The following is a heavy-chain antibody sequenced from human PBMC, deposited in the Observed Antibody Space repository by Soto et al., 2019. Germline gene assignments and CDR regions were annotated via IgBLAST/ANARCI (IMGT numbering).Heavy chain of an antibody. V-gene: IGHV3-23*01. CDR2: IGSVGGDT. CDR3: VKDRMAYNSVWDPFDI. Sequence: EVQLLESGGGLVQPGGSLRLSCAASGFTFYSYAMSWVRQAPGKGLEWVSTIGSVGGDTYYADSVKGRFTISRDDSKNTLRLKMNSLRAEDTAVYYCVKDRMAYNSVWDPFDIWGQGTMVTVSS. D-gene: IGHD1-20*01. CDR1: GFTFYSYA. J-gene: IGHJ3*02.